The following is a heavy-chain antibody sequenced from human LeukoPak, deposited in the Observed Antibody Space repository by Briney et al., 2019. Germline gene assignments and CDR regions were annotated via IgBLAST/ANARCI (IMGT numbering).Heavy chain of an antibody. CDR3: AREIVVAAGKGGWFDP. CDR2: YTSGST. D-gene: IGHD6-13*01. J-gene: IGHJ5*02. V-gene: IGHV4-4*07. Sequence: YTSGSTNYNPSLKSRVTMSVDTSKNQFSLKLSSVTAADTAVYYCAREIVVAAGKGGWFDPWGQGTLVTVSS.